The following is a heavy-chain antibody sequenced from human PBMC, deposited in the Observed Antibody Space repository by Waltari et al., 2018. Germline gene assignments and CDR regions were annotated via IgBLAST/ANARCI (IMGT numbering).Heavy chain of an antibody. J-gene: IGHJ3*02. CDR3: ARDPGYYYDSSGYYFDAFDI. V-gene: IGHV4-34*01. D-gene: IGHD3-22*01. CDR2: INHSGSS. Sequence: QVQLQQWGAGLLKPSETLSLTCAVYGGSFSGYYWSWIRQPPGKGREWIGEINHSGSSNYNPSLKRRVTISVDTATSTVYMELSSLRSEDTAVYYCARDPGYYYDSSGYYFDAFDIWGQGTMVTVSS. CDR1: GGSFSGYY.